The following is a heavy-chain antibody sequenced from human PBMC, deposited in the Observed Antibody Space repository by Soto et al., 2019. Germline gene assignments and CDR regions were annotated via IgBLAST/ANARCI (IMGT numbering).Heavy chain of an antibody. V-gene: IGHV4-39*01. Sequence: SETRSIRYSGSAGSMSRSSSYGCWIRQPPGKGLEWIGSIYYSGSTYYNPSLKSRVTISVDTSKNQFSLKLSSVTAADTAVYYCARLVYDSSGYRPGWGQGTLVT. CDR3: ARLVYDSSGYRPG. D-gene: IGHD3-22*01. J-gene: IGHJ4*02. CDR1: AGSMSRSSSY. CDR2: IYYSGST.